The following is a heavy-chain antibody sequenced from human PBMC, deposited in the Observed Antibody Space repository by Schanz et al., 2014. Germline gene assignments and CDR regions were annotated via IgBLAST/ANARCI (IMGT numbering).Heavy chain of an antibody. CDR2: MSYDGSIK. CDR1: GFTFSSYG. D-gene: IGHD6-13*01. V-gene: IGHV3-33*01. Sequence: VQLLESGGGLVQPGGSLRLSCAASGFTFSSYGMHWVRQAPGKGLEWVAAMSYDGSIKYYGDSVKGRFTISRDNAKNSLYLQMNSLRAEDTAVYYCAREQIMAAAGLVDYWGHGTLVTVSS. CDR3: AREQIMAAAGLVDY. J-gene: IGHJ4*01.